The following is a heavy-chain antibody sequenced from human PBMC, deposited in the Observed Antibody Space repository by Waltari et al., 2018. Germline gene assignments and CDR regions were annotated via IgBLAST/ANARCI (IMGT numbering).Heavy chain of an antibody. D-gene: IGHD3-3*01. J-gene: IGHJ4*02. CDR3: ARDAYDFWSGYYNGRFDY. Sequence: HVQLVQSWAEVKKPGASVQVSCKASGYTFTGYYMTWVRRAPGQGLEWMGWINPNSGGTNYAPKFQGRVTMTRDTSISTAYMELSRLRSDDTAVYYCARDAYDFWSGYYNGRFDYWGQGTLVTVSS. CDR1: GYTFTGYY. V-gene: IGHV1-2*02. CDR2: INPNSGGT.